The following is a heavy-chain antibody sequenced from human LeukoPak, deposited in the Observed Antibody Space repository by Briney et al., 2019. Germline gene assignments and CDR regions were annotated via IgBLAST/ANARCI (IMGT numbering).Heavy chain of an antibody. CDR2: IYPSGSA. D-gene: IGHD5-24*01. J-gene: IGHJ2*01. CDR1: GDSISSYY. CDR3: ARDYNNWYFDL. V-gene: IGHV4-4*07. Sequence: SETLSLTCDVSGDSISSYYWSWIRPPARKGLEWLGRIYPSGSANYNPSLKSRGTMSVDTSKNQFSLRLSSVTAADTAVYFCARDYNNWYFDLWGRGTLVTVSS.